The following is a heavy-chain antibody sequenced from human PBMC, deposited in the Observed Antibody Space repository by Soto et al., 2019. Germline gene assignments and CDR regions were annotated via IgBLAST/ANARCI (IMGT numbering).Heavy chain of an antibody. CDR2: ISAYHGNT. Sequence: ASVKVSCKASGYTFTSYGISWVRQAPGQGLEWMGWISAYHGNTNYAQKLQGRVTMTTDKSTSTAYMELSSLRSEDTAVYYCARGSGTTGTLDPWGQGTLVTVSS. CDR3: ARGSGTTGTLDP. CDR1: GYTFTSYG. V-gene: IGHV1-18*01. J-gene: IGHJ5*02. D-gene: IGHD1-1*01.